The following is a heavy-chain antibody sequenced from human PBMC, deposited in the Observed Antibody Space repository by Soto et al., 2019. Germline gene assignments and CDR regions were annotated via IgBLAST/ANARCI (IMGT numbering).Heavy chain of an antibody. V-gene: IGHV3-23*01. CDR1: GFTFSSYG. J-gene: IGHJ5*02. CDR3: AKGSRVSSSWYAYYYDSSGYYPT. CDR2: ISGSGGST. Sequence: PGGSLRLSCAASGFTFSSYGMSWVRQAPGKGLEWVSAISGSGGSTYYADSVKGRFTISRDNSKNTLYLQMNSLRAEDTAVYYCAKGSRVSSSWYAYYYDSSGYYPTWGQGTLVTVSS. D-gene: IGHD3-22*01.